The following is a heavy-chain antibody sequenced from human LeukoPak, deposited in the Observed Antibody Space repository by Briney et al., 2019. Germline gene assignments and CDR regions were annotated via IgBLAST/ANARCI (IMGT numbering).Heavy chain of an antibody. J-gene: IGHJ6*02. CDR1: GGSISSSSYY. D-gene: IGHD3-22*01. CDR3: ARDPGRDYYDSSGYYGMDV. CDR2: IYYSGST. Sequence: SETLSLTCTVSGGSISSSSYYWGWIRQPPGKGLEWIGSIYYSGSTYYNPSLKSRVTISVDTSKNQFSLKLSSVTAADTAVYYCARDPGRDYYDSSGYYGMDVWGQGTTVTVSS. V-gene: IGHV4-39*07.